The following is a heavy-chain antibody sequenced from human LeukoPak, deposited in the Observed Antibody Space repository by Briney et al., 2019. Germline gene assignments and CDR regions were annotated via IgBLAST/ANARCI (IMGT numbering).Heavy chain of an antibody. CDR3: AREPSGSGGYDY. J-gene: IGHJ4*02. Sequence: ASVKVSCKASGFTFSGYCMHWVRQAPGQGLEWMAWISPNSGGTNYVQKFQGRVTVTRDTSISTDYMEISGLTSDDTALYYCAREPSGSGGYDYWGQGTLVTV. D-gene: IGHD3-10*01. V-gene: IGHV1-2*02. CDR2: ISPNSGGT. CDR1: GFTFSGYC.